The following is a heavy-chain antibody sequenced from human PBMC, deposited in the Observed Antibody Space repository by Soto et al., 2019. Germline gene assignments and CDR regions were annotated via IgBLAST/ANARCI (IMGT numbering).Heavy chain of an antibody. V-gene: IGHV6-1*01. CDR3: ARGSYYSGWV. CDR1: GDSVSSTSAA. J-gene: IGHJ4*02. D-gene: IGHD6-19*01. CDR2: TYYRSKWYS. Sequence: SQTLSLTCAISGDSVSSTSAAWSWIRQSPSRGLEWLGRTYYRSKWYSDYAVSVKSRITINPDTSKNQYSLQLNSVTPEDTAVYYCARGSYYSGWVWGQGTLVTVSS.